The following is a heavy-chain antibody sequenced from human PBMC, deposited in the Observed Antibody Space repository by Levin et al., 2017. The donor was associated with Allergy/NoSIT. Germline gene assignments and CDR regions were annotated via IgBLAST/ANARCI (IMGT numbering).Heavy chain of an antibody. Sequence: GGSLRLSCAASAFTFSSYSMNWVRQAPGKGLEWVSSISSSSSYIYYADSVKGRFTISRDNAKNSLYLQMNSLRAEDTAVYYCARDRYGSGRSFDYWGQGTLVTVSS. CDR1: AFTFSSYS. D-gene: IGHD3-10*01. CDR3: ARDRYGSGRSFDY. J-gene: IGHJ4*02. V-gene: IGHV3-21*01. CDR2: ISSSSSYI.